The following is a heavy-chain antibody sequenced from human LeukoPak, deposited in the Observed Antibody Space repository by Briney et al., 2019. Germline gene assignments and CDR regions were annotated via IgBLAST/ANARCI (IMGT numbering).Heavy chain of an antibody. CDR1: GYTFTGYC. J-gene: IGHJ4*02. CDR3: ARFEDGSSWPWPGLDY. Sequence: ASVKVSCKASGYTFTGYCMHWVRQAPGQGLEWMGWISAYNGGTNYAQSVQGRVTMTTDTATSTVYMELRSLRTDDTAIYYCARFEDGSSWPWPGLDYWGQGTLVTVSS. D-gene: IGHD6-13*01. V-gene: IGHV1-18*04. CDR2: ISAYNGGT.